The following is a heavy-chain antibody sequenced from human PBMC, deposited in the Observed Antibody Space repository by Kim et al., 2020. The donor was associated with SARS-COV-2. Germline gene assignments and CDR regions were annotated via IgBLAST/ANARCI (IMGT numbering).Heavy chain of an antibody. D-gene: IGHD5-12*01. CDR3: ARTHSGYDRNDY. J-gene: IGHJ4*02. Sequence: ASVKVSCKASGYTFTSYDINWVRQATGQGLEWMGWMNPNSGNTGYAQKFQGRVTMTRNTSISTAYMELSSLRSEDTAVYYCARTHSGYDRNDYWGQGTLVTVSS. CDR1: GYTFTSYD. CDR2: MNPNSGNT. V-gene: IGHV1-8*01.